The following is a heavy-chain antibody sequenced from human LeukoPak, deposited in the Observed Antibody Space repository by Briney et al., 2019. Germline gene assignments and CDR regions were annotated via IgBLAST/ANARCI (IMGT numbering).Heavy chain of an antibody. J-gene: IGHJ4*02. D-gene: IGHD1-7*01. CDR3: AREADNWNYVRRGPPFDY. CDR2: INPNSGNT. CDR1: GYTFTGYY. V-gene: IGHV1-2*02. Sequence: ASVKVSCKASGYTFTGYYIHWVRQAPGQGLEWMGWINPNSGNTNYAQRFQGGVTMTRDTSISTAYMELSRLRSADTAVYYCAREADNWNYVRRGPPFDYWGQRTLVTVSS.